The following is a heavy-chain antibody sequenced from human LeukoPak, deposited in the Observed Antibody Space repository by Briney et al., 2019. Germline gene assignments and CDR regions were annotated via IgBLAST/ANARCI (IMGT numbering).Heavy chain of an antibody. J-gene: IGHJ2*01. CDR3: ARERYYYGSGTFGWYFDL. Sequence: ASVKVSCKASGYTFTSYGISWVRQAPGQGLEWMGWISAYNGNTNYAQKLQGKVTMTTDTSTSKAYMDLKGLRSDDTALDYVARERYYYGSGTFGWYFDLWGRGTLVTVSS. CDR1: GYTFTSYG. D-gene: IGHD3-10*01. CDR2: ISAYNGNT. V-gene: IGHV1-18*01.